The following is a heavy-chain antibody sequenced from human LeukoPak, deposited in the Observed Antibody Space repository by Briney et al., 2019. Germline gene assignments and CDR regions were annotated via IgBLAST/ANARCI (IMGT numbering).Heavy chain of an antibody. CDR3: ARDKFPEWDYYDSSGYHDAFDI. CDR2: IYTSGCT. J-gene: IGHJ3*02. Sequence: SETLSLTCTVPGGSISSYYWSWIRQPAGQGLECIGRIYTSGCTNYNLSLKSRVTMSVDTSKNQFSLKLSSVTAADTAVYYCARDKFPEWDYYDSSGYHDAFDIWGQGTMVTVSS. CDR1: GGSISSYY. D-gene: IGHD3-22*01. V-gene: IGHV4-4*07.